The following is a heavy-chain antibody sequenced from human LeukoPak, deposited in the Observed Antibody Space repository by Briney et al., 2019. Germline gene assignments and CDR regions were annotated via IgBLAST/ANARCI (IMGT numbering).Heavy chain of an antibody. D-gene: IGHD1-26*01. CDR2: VGGGIDI. CDR3: AKDATPHNGIWDNFDH. V-gene: IGHV3-23*01. J-gene: IGHJ4*02. Sequence: GGSLRLSCGASGFTFSVHGMTWVRQAPGEGLEWASSVGGGIDIYYADSVKGRFTASRDDSMKTVYLQMNSLRAEDTAVYYCAKDATPHNGIWDNFDHWGQGTPVTVSS. CDR1: GFTFSVHG.